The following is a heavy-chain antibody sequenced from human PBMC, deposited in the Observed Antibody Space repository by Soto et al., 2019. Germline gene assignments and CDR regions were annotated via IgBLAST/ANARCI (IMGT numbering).Heavy chain of an antibody. J-gene: IGHJ4*02. CDR2: IYYSGTT. Sequence: SETLSLTCTVSGGSISSSNYYWVWIRHPPGKGLEWIGNIYYSGTTYYNPSLKSRVTISVDSSKNQFSLKVSSVTAADTAVYYCARRVAATSNFDYWGQGTLVTV. CDR3: ARRVAATSNFDY. D-gene: IGHD6-19*01. V-gene: IGHV4-39*01. CDR1: GGSISSSNYY.